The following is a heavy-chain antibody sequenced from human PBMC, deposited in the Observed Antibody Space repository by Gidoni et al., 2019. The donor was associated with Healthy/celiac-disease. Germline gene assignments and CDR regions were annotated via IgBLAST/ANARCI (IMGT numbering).Heavy chain of an antibody. CDR1: GGSFSGYY. J-gene: IGHJ6*03. Sequence: QVQLQQWGAGLLKPSETLSLTCAVHGGSFSGYYWSWIRQPPGKGLEWIGEINHSGSTNYNPSLKSRVTISVDTSKNQFSLKLSSVTAADTAVYYCARGRGSSPRGRRTGLNYYYYMDVWGKGTTVTVSS. CDR3: ARGRGSSPRGRRTGLNYYYYMDV. CDR2: INHSGST. V-gene: IGHV4-34*01. D-gene: IGHD3-10*01.